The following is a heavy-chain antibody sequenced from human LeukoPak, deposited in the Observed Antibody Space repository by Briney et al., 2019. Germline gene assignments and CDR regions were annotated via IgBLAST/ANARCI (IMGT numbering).Heavy chain of an antibody. Sequence: ASVNVSCKASGYPFTSHYMHWVRQAPGQGLEWMGMINVSGGSTWSAQNFRGRVTLTRDTSTSTVYMEVSSLRSEDTAVYYCVRDGAAVTLQYYFDHWGQGTLVTVSS. CDR2: INVSGGST. D-gene: IGHD6-13*01. CDR3: VRDGAAVTLQYYFDH. J-gene: IGHJ4*02. V-gene: IGHV1-46*01. CDR1: GYPFTSHY.